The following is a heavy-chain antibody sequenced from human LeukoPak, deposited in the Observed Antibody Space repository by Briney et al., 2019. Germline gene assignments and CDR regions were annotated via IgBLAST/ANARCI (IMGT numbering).Heavy chain of an antibody. J-gene: IGHJ5*02. CDR2: ISGSGGST. D-gene: IGHD2-21*01. CDR1: GFTFSSYA. V-gene: IGHV3-23*01. Sequence: PGGSLRLSCAASGFTFSSYAMSWVRQAPGKGLEWVSAISGSGGSTYYADSVKGRFTISRDNSKNTLYRQMDSLRAEDTTVYYCTKEGPVNAIVNLWGQGTLVTVSS. CDR3: TKEGPVNAIVNL.